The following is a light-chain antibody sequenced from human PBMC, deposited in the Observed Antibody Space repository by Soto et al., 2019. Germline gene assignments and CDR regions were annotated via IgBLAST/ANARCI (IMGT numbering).Light chain of an antibody. CDR3: QSFDSSLRGV. J-gene: IGLJ1*01. V-gene: IGLV1-40*01. Sequence: QAVLPQPPSVSGAPGHRFTISCPGSSSNIGAGYDVHWYQQLPGKAPKLLIYGNSYRPSGVPDRFSGSKSGTSASLAITGLQADDEDDYYCQSFDSSLRGVFGTGTKVTVL. CDR1: SSNIGAGYD. CDR2: GNS.